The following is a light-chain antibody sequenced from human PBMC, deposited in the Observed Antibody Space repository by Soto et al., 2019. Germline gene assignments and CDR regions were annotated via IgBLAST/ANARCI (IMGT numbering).Light chain of an antibody. J-gene: IGKJ4*01. Sequence: EIVLTQSPGTLPLSPGEGATLSCRASQSVDSSYLAWYQQKPGQTPRLLIYRSSIRATGIPDRFSGSGSETDFTLTITKLEPEDFELYYCQQYDNSRGLTFGGGTKVEIK. CDR3: QQYDNSRGLT. CDR2: RSS. CDR1: QSVDSSY. V-gene: IGKV3-20*01.